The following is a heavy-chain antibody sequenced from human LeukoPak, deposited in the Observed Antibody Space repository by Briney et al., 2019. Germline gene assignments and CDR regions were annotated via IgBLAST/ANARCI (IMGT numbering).Heavy chain of an antibody. V-gene: IGHV4-59*06. CDR3: ASSSTLYCGGDCYPFDY. CDR1: GGSISSYY. J-gene: IGHJ4*02. Sequence: KPSETPFLTCTVSGGSISSYYWSWIRQHPGKGLEWIGYIYYSGSTYYNPSLKSRVTISVDTSKNQFSLKLSSVTAADTAVYYCASSSTLYCGGDCYPFDYWGQGTLVTVSS. CDR2: IYYSGST. D-gene: IGHD2-21*02.